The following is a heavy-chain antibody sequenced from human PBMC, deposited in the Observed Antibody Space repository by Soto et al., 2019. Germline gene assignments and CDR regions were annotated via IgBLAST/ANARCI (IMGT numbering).Heavy chain of an antibody. CDR2: ISTYNGNT. CDR3: ARRLYGEYDH. D-gene: IGHD4-17*01. Sequence: ASVKVSCKASGYSFTTSGITWVRQAPGQGLEWMGWISTYNGNTNYAQKLQDRVTLTTDTSTSTAYMELRSLRSDDTAIYYCARRLYGEYDHWGQGTLVTVSS. CDR1: GYSFTTSG. V-gene: IGHV1-18*01. J-gene: IGHJ4*02.